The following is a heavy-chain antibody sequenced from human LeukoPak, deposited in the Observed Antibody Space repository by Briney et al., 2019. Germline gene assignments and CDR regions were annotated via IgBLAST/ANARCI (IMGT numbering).Heavy chain of an antibody. Sequence: GGSLRLSCAASGFTFSSYALSWVRQAPGKGLEWVSAISASGGSTYYADSVKGRFTISRDNSKNTLSLHMNSLRAEDTAVYYCAKGRSGWYSDFDYWGQGTLVTVSS. CDR2: ISASGGST. J-gene: IGHJ4*02. D-gene: IGHD6-19*01. CDR1: GFTFSSYA. V-gene: IGHV3-23*01. CDR3: AKGRSGWYSDFDY.